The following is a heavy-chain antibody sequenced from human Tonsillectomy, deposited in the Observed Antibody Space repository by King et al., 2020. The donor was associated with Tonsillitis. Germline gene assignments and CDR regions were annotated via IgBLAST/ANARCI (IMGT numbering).Heavy chain of an antibody. CDR3: AKDVGSYYYYSSGYTDY. V-gene: IGHV3-9*01. CDR2: ISWNSGSI. D-gene: IGHD3-22*01. J-gene: IGHJ4*02. Sequence: VQLVESGGGLVQPGRSLRLSCAASGFTFDDYAMHWVRQAPGKGLEWVSGISWNSGSIGYADSVKGRFTISRDNAKNSLYLQMNSLRAEDTALYYCAKDVGSYYYYSSGYTDYWGQGTLVTVSS. CDR1: GFTFDDYA.